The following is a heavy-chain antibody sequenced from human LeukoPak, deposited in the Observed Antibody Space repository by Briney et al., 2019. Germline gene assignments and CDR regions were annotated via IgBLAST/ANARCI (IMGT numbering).Heavy chain of an antibody. Sequence: ASVKVSCKASGYTFTGYYMHWVRQAPGQGLEWMGWINPSSGGTNYAQKFQGRVTMTRDTSISTAYMDLYRLTSDDTAVYYCARLADCSSSSCRSFEYWGQGTLVTVSP. CDR3: ARLADCSSSSCRSFEY. V-gene: IGHV1-2*02. CDR1: GYTFTGYY. D-gene: IGHD2-2*01. CDR2: INPSSGGT. J-gene: IGHJ4*02.